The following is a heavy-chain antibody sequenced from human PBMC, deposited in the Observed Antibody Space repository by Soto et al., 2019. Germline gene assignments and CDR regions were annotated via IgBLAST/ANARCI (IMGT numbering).Heavy chain of an antibody. CDR1: GAIFTGYG. D-gene: IGHD1-1*01. J-gene: IGHJ4*02. CDR3: ARDGIGGTTCRGYLHY. CDR2: IWFDGSNK. Sequence: PGGSLRLSCAASGAIFTGYGMHWVRLAPGKGLEWVAVIWFDGSNKYYADSVKGRFTISRDNSKNMLYLQMNSLRVEDTAVYYCARDGIGGTTCRGYLHYWGQGTLVTVSS. V-gene: IGHV3-33*01.